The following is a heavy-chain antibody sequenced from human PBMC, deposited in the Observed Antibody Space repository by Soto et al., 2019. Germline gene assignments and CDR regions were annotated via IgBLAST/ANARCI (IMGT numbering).Heavy chain of an antibody. V-gene: IGHV2-5*02. Sequence: SGPTLVNPTQTLTLTCTFSGFSLSTSGVGVGWIRQPPGKALEWLALVYWDDDKRYSPSLKSRLTITKDTSKNQVVLTMTNMDPVDTATYYCARIQGYYDSSANWAFDYGGQGTLVTVSS. CDR1: GFSLSTSGVG. CDR2: VYWDDDK. J-gene: IGHJ4*02. CDR3: ARIQGYYDSSANWAFDY. D-gene: IGHD3-22*01.